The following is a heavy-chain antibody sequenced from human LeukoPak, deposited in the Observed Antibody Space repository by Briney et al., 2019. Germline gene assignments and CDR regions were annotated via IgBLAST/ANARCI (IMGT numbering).Heavy chain of an antibody. J-gene: IGHJ6*02. CDR2: ISAYNGNT. CDR3: ARDGHCSSTSCYLYYYYGMDV. V-gene: IGHV1-18*01. CDR1: GYTFTSYG. Sequence: ASVKVSCKASGYTFTSYGISWVRQAPGQGLEWMGWISAYNGNTNYAQKLQGRVTMTTDTSTSTAYMELRSLRSDDTAVYYCARDGHCSSTSCYLYYYYGMDVWGQGTTVTVSS. D-gene: IGHD2-2*01.